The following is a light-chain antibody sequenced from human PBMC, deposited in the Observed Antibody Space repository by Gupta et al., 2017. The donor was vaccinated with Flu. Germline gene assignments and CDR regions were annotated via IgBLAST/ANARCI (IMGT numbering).Light chain of an antibody. CDR1: RSVSNN. CDR2: GAS. V-gene: IGKV3-15*01. CDR3: KHDAIWPART. J-gene: IGKJ4*02. Sequence: IVLTQSPAILSVSPGERATLSCRASRSVSNNLAWYQQTPGQAPRLLIIGASTRAAGFPARFSGSGSDTDFTLTISGLQAEDFAVYFCKHDAIWPARTFGEGTKVEIK.